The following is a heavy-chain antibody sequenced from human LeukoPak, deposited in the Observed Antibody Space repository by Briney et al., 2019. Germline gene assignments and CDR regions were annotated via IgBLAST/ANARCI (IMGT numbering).Heavy chain of an antibody. CDR1: GGSISSYY. CDR2: IYASGST. Sequence: SETLSLTCTVSGGSISSYYWSWIRQPAGKGLEWIGRIYASGSTNYNPSLKSRVTISADTSKNQFSLKLSSVTAADTAVYYCARDRSAYGTVPTYYFDYWGQGTLVTVSS. D-gene: IGHD4-17*01. CDR3: ARDRSAYGTVPTYYFDY. V-gene: IGHV4-4*07. J-gene: IGHJ4*02.